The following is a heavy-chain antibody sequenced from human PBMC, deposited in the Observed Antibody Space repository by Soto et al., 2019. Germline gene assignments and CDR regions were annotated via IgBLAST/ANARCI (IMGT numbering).Heavy chain of an antibody. CDR1: GFTFSSYG. D-gene: IGHD3-22*01. Sequence: GGSLRLSCAASGFTFSSYGMHWVRQAPGKGLEWVAVMWYDGSNKYYADSVKGRFTISRDNSKNTLYLQMNSLRAEDTAVYYCARGGHYYDSSGYDLSGYWGQGTLVTVSS. J-gene: IGHJ4*02. CDR3: ARGGHYYDSSGYDLSGY. V-gene: IGHV3-33*01. CDR2: MWYDGSNK.